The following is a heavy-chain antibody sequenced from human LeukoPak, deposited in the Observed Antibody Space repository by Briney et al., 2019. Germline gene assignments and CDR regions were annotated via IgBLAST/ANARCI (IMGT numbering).Heavy chain of an antibody. CDR3: AKDQGVTTPYFDY. Sequence: GGSLRLSCPASGFTFSSYAMSWVRQAPGKGLEWVSSISDSGSGTYYADSVKGRFTISRDNSKNTLYLQMNSLRVEDTAVYYCAKDQGVTTPYFDYWGQGTLVTVSS. CDR1: GFTFSSYA. D-gene: IGHD4-17*01. CDR2: ISDSGSGT. V-gene: IGHV3-23*01. J-gene: IGHJ4*02.